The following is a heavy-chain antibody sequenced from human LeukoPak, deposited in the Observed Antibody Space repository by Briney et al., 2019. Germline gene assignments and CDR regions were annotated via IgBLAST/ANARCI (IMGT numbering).Heavy chain of an antibody. V-gene: IGHV3-33*01. CDR2: IYYDGSNQ. D-gene: IGHD1-26*01. CDR1: GLRFRNYG. Sequence: GRSLRLSCVGSGLRFRNYGMHWVRQAPGKGLEWVAVIYYDGSNQYYADSVKGRFTVSRDNAKNTLYLQMDSLRAEDTAVYYCATDRNSGKYYDYWGQGTLVTVSS. CDR3: ATDRNSGKYYDY. J-gene: IGHJ4*02.